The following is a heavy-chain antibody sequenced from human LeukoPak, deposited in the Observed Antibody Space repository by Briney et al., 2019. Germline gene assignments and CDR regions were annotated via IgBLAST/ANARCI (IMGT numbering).Heavy chain of an antibody. Sequence: GGSLRLSCAASGFSFSSFAMTWVRQAPGKGLEWVSGIIDTGGATYYADSVKGRFTISRDNSKNTLFLQMNSLRAEDTAVYYCATFNGHPTTNYYMDVWGEGTTVTVSS. D-gene: IGHD3-10*01. CDR1: GFSFSSFA. CDR3: ATFNGHPTTNYYMDV. V-gene: IGHV3-23*01. CDR2: IIDTGGAT. J-gene: IGHJ6*04.